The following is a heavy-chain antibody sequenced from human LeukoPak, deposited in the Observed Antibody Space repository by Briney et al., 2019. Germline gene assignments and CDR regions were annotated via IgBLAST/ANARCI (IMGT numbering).Heavy chain of an antibody. CDR1: GFMFSDYY. Sequence: SGGSLRLSCAASGFMFSDYYMYWIRQAPGKGLEWVSYISSGGTTIYYADSVKGRFTIPRDNAKNSLYLQMNSLRAEDTAVYYCARDVRDGYNAAVDYWGQGTLVTVSS. D-gene: IGHD5-24*01. V-gene: IGHV3-11*04. CDR3: ARDVRDGYNAAVDY. J-gene: IGHJ4*02. CDR2: ISSGGTTI.